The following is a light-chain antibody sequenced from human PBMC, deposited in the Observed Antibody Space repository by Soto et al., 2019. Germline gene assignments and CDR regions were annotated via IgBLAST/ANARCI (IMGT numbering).Light chain of an antibody. CDR3: QVWDNTSDHPAV. CDR2: YDS. Sequence: SYELTQPPSVSVAPGKTAMITCGGNNIGSKTVTWYQQKPGQAPVLVLYYDSDRPSGIPERFSGSNSGNTATLTISGVEAGDEADYYCQVWDNTSDHPAVFGGGTQLTVL. V-gene: IGLV3-21*04. CDR1: NIGSKT. J-gene: IGLJ7*01.